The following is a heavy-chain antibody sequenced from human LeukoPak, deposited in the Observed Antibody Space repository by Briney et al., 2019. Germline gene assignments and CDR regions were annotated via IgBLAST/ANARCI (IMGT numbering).Heavy chain of an antibody. CDR2: ISGRGAGT. CDR3: ASVEWFYDGAH. CDR1: GFTFSSHA. Sequence: PGGSLRLSCAASGFTFSSHAMSWVRQAPGKGLEWVSAISGRGAGTFYADSVKGRFTISRDISKNALYLQMNSLRAEDTAVYYCASVEWFYDGAHWGQGTLVTVSS. D-gene: IGHD3-3*01. V-gene: IGHV3-23*01. J-gene: IGHJ4*02.